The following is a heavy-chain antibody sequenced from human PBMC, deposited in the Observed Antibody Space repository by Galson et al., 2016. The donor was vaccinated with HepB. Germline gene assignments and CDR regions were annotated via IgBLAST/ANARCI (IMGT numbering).Heavy chain of an antibody. D-gene: IGHD5-24*01. J-gene: IGHJ4*02. CDR1: GFTFISYA. CDR3: ARGMAAFFDY. CDR2: ISYTGTNE. V-gene: IGHV3-30-3*01. Sequence: SLRLSCAVSGFTFISYAMLWVRQAPGKGLEWVAVISYTGTNEYYADSVKGRFTISRDNSKNTLYLQMNSLRAEDTAVYYCARGMAAFFDYWGQGTLVTVSA.